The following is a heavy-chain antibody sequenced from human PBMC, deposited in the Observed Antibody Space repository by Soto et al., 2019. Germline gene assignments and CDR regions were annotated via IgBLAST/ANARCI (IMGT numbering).Heavy chain of an antibody. CDR3: ARHAVVVVPAAIYYYYGMDV. CDR2: IYYSGST. J-gene: IGHJ6*02. CDR1: GGYIIGRVYY. D-gene: IGHD2-2*02. V-gene: IGHV4-39*01. Sequence: VTLSLTWSVSGGYIIGRVYYWGCIHQPPGKGLEWRGSIYYSGSTYYNPPVKSRVTISVDTSKNQFSLKLSSVTAADTAVYYCARHAVVVVPAAIYYYYGMDVWGQGTTVNLSS.